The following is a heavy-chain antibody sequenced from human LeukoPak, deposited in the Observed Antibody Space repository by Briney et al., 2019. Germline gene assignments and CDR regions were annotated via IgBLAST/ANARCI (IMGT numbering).Heavy chain of an antibody. D-gene: IGHD1/OR15-1a*01. J-gene: IGHJ2*01. CDR1: GYTFSIYG. Sequence: GASVRVSCKASGYTFSIYGFSWVRQAPGQGLEWMGWISVYNGNTNYAQKLQGRVTMTTDTSTSTAHMELKSLRSDDTAVYYCARSLGTGGWYFDLWGRGTLVTVSS. CDR2: ISVYNGNT. CDR3: ARSLGTGGWYFDL. V-gene: IGHV1-18*01.